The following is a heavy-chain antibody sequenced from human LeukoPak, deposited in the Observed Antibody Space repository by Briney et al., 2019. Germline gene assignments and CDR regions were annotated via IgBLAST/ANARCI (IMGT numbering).Heavy chain of an antibody. V-gene: IGHV3-66*01. CDR3: ARGAKGPFDY. Sequence: GGSLSLSCAASGFTVSSNYMSWVRQAPGKGLEWVSVIYSGGSTYYADSVKGRFTISRDNSKNTLYLQMNSLRAEDTAVYYCARGAKGPFDYWGQGTLVTVSS. J-gene: IGHJ4*02. CDR2: IYSGGST. CDR1: GFTVSSNY.